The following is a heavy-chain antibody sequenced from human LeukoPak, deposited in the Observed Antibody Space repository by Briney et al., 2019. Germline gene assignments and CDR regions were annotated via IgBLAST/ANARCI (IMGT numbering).Heavy chain of an antibody. CDR1: GGSISSGSYY. Sequence: SETLSLTCTVSGGSISSGSYYWSWIRQPAGKRLEWIGRIYTSGSTNYNPSLKSRVTISVDTSKNQFSLKLSSVTAADTALYYCAREREPGGSYYYYMDVWGKGTTVTVSS. V-gene: IGHV4-61*02. D-gene: IGHD1-26*01. CDR2: IYTSGST. J-gene: IGHJ6*03. CDR3: AREREPGGSYYYYMDV.